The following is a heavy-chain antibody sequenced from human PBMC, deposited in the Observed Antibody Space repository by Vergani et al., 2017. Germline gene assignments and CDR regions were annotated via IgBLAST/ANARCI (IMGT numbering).Heavy chain of an antibody. CDR2: ISGSGGST. CDR1: GFTFSSYA. Sequence: EVQLLESGGGLVQPGGSLRLSCAASGFTFSSYAMSWVRQAPGKGLEWVSAISGSGGSTYYADSVKGRFTISRDNSKNTLYLQMNSLRAEDTAVYYCAPTPYYDFWSGYGMAVWGQGSTVTVSS. D-gene: IGHD3-3*01. V-gene: IGHV3-23*01. CDR3: APTPYYDFWSGYGMAV. J-gene: IGHJ6*02.